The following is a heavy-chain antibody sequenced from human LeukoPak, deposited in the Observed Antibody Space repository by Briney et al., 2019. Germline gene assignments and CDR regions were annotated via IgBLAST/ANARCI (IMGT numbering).Heavy chain of an antibody. CDR3: ARGFSSVVPAAIDLDY. Sequence: GASVKVSCKASGYTFTSYGISWVRQAPGQGLEWMGWISAYNGNTNYAQKLQGRVTMTTDTSTSTAYMELRSLRSDDTAVYYCARGFSSVVPAAIDLDYWGQGTLVTVSS. CDR1: GYTFTSYG. V-gene: IGHV1-18*01. CDR2: ISAYNGNT. D-gene: IGHD2-2*01. J-gene: IGHJ4*02.